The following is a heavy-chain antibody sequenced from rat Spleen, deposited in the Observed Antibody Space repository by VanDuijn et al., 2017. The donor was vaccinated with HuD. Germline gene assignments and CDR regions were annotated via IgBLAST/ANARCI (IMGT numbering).Heavy chain of an antibody. Sequence: EVQLVESDGGAVQPGRSLKLSCAASGFTFSDHYMAWIRQVPGKGLEWVASIINTGGTTYYPDSVKGRFTISRDSAKSTLYLQMNSLRPEDTATYYCTRAPYGYFDYWGQGVEVTVSS. CDR2: IINTGGTT. CDR1: GFTFSDHY. J-gene: IGHJ2*01. CDR3: TRAPYGYFDY. D-gene: IGHD1-3*01. V-gene: IGHV5-31*01.